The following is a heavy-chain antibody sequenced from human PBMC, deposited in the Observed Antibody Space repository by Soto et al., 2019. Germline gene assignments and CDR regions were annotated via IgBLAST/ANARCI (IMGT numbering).Heavy chain of an antibody. CDR1: GGSIHSYY. CDR3: AAESGSYRRGNWFDP. D-gene: IGHD1-26*01. J-gene: IGHJ5*02. CDR2: IYYSGST. V-gene: IGHV4-59*01. Sequence: PSETLSLTCKVSGGSIHSYYWSWIRQPPGKGLEWIGYIYYSGSTSYNPSLKSRVTMLEDTSKNQFSLSLSSVTAADTAVYYCAAESGSYRRGNWFDPWGQGTLVTVSS.